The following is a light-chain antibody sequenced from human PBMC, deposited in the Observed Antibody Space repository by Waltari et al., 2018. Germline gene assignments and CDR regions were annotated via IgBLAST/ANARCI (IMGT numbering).Light chain of an antibody. V-gene: IGKV3-20*01. CDR3: QQYGSSPRT. CDR2: GAS. Sequence: EIVLTKSPGTLSLSPRERATLSCRASQSVSSSYLAWYQQKPGQAPRLLIYGASSRATGIPDRFSGSGSGTDFTLTISRLEPEDFAVYYCQQYGSSPRTFGQGTKVEIK. J-gene: IGKJ1*01. CDR1: QSVSSSY.